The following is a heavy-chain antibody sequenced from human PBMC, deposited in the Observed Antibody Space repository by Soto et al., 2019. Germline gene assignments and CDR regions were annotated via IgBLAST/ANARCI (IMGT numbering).Heavy chain of an antibody. V-gene: IGHV1-18*01. CDR1: GGTFSSYA. CDR2: LNPANGNT. D-gene: IGHD6-6*01. CDR3: ARDLGGSSSDACDI. J-gene: IGHJ3*02. Sequence: ASVKVSCKASGGTFSSYAISWVRKAPGRGLEWLGWLNPANGNTNYAQQFQGRVTITTDTSTSTAYMELSRLRSDDTAVYYCARDLGGSSSDACDIWGQGTMVTVSS.